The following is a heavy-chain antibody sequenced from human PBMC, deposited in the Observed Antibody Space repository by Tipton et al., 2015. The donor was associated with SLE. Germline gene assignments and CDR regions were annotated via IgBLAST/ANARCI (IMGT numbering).Heavy chain of an antibody. CDR3: AAYVPTPGFMDV. Sequence: TLSLTCAVSGGSISSSNWWSWVRQPPGKGLEWIGEIYHSGSTNYNPSLKSRVTISVDRSKNQFSLKLSSVTAADTAVYYCAAYVPTPGFMDVWGKGTTVTVSS. CDR2: IYHSGST. CDR1: GGSISSSNW. D-gene: IGHD3-16*01. V-gene: IGHV4-4*02. J-gene: IGHJ6*03.